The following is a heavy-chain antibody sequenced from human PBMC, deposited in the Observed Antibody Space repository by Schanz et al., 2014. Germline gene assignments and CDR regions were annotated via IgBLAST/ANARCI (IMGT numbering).Heavy chain of an antibody. J-gene: IGHJ4*02. CDR3: TKGRTFGR. CDR2: INPSSGTT. CDR1: GYSFTTYD. Sequence: QVQLVQSGGEVKKPGASATVSCKASGYSFTTYDVNWVRQAPGQGLEWMGLINPSSGTTRIAQNFQGRLTVTRDTSTSTVYMELSSLRSGDTAVYYCTKGRTFGRWGQGTLVTVSS. D-gene: IGHD3-16*01. V-gene: IGHV1-46*01.